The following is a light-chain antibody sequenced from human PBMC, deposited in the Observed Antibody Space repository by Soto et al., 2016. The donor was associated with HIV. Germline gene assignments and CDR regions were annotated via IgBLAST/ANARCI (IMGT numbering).Light chain of an antibody. Sequence: IQMTQSPSSLSASVGDRVTITCQANLDITNRVNWYQQKPGKPPKLLIHDASNLETGIPSRFSGGGSGTHFTFTISSLQPEDIGTYYCQQYDDLPXTFGPGTKVDI. CDR3: QQYDDLPXT. CDR1: LDITNR. V-gene: IGKV1-33*01. J-gene: IGKJ3*01. CDR2: DAS.